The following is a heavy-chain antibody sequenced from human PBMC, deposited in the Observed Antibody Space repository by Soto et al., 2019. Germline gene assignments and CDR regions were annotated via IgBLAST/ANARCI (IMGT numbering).Heavy chain of an antibody. CDR1: GGSFSGYY. D-gene: IGHD3-10*01. CDR3: ARSTYYYGSGSYYRRGYGMDV. J-gene: IGHJ6*02. CDR2: INHSGST. V-gene: IGHV4-34*01. Sequence: SETLSLPCAVYGGSFSGYYWSWIRQPPGKGLEWIGEINHSGSTNYNPSLKSRVTISVDTSKNQFSLKLSSVTAADTAVYYCARSTYYYGSGSYYRRGYGMDVWGQGTTVTVSS.